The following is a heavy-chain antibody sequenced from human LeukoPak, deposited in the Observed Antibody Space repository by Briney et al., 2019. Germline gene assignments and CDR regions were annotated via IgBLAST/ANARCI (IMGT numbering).Heavy chain of an antibody. J-gene: IGHJ4*02. CDR2: IKQDGSET. CDR3: ATEASRGLED. V-gene: IGHV3-7*01. CDR1: GFTFSSYW. D-gene: IGHD6-19*01. Sequence: GGSLRLSCAASGFTFSSYWMSWVRQAPGKGLEWVANIKQDGSETYYLDSVKGRFTISRDNAENSLYLQMNSLRAEDTAVYYCATEASRGLEDWGQGILVTVSS.